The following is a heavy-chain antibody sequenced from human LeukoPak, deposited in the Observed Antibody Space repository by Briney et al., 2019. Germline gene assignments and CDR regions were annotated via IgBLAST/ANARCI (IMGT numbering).Heavy chain of an antibody. D-gene: IGHD3-16*01. J-gene: IGHJ3*02. CDR3: GASRQYVGAFDI. Sequence: PGGSLRLSCAASGFTFSSYELYWVRQAPGKGLEWISYISSRSITIKYADSVRGRFTISRDDARESLYLQMNTLRAADTAIYYCGASRQYVGAFDIWGQGTLVTVSS. V-gene: IGHV3-48*03. CDR2: ISSRSITI. CDR1: GFTFSSYE.